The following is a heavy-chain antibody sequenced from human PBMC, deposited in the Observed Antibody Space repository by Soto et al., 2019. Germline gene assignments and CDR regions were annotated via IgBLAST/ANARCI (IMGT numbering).Heavy chain of an antibody. Sequence: GGSLRLSCAASGFTFRNYAMSWVRQAPGKGLDWVSTISGGGGDTYYTDSVNGRFTISRDNAQNSLYLEMNSLRVEDTAVYYCARDGSGWSRSPWGQGTLVTVSS. V-gene: IGHV3-21*01. J-gene: IGHJ5*02. CDR1: GFTFRNYA. CDR2: ISGGGGDT. D-gene: IGHD6-19*01. CDR3: ARDGSGWSRSP.